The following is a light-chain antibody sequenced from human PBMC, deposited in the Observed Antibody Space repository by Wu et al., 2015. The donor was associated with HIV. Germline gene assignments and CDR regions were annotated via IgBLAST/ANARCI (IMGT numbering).Light chain of an antibody. J-gene: IGKJ2*03. CDR1: QSVSSY. Sequence: EIVLTQSPATLSLSPGERATLSCRASQSVSSYLAWYQQKPGQAPRLLIYGASSRATGIPDRFSGGGSGTDFTLTISRLEPEDFAVYFCQQYVASGYSFGQGTSWRSN. CDR3: QQYVASGYS. CDR2: GAS. V-gene: IGKV3-20*01.